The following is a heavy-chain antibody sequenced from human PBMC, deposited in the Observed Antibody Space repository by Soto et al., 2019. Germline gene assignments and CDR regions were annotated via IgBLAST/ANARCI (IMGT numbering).Heavy chain of an antibody. CDR3: TTPGYVEMATDDAFDI. Sequence: PGGSLRLSCAASGFTFSNAWMSWVRQAPGKGLEWVGRIKSKTDGGTTDYAAPVKGRFTISRDDSKNTLYLQMNSLKTEDTAVYYCTTPGYVEMATDDAFDIWGQGTMVTVSS. CDR1: GFTFSNAW. V-gene: IGHV3-15*01. D-gene: IGHD5-12*01. J-gene: IGHJ3*02. CDR2: IKSKTDGGTT.